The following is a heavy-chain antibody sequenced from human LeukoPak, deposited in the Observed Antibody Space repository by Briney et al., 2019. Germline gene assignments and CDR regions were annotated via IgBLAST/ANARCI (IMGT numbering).Heavy chain of an antibody. Sequence: PGGSLRLSCAASGFTFSSNYMSWIRQPPGKGLEWIGRIYTSGSTNYNPSLKSRVTISVDTSKNQFSLKLSSVTAADTAVYYCARLVVVPAAMLSYYFDYWGQGTLVTVSS. CDR1: GFTFSSNY. J-gene: IGHJ4*02. V-gene: IGHV4-4*07. CDR2: IYTSGST. D-gene: IGHD2-2*01. CDR3: ARLVVVPAAMLSYYFDY.